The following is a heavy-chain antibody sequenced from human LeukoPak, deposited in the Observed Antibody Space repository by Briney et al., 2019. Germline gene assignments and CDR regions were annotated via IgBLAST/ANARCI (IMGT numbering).Heavy chain of an antibody. J-gene: IGHJ4*02. V-gene: IGHV4-61*08. Sequence: SETLSLTCTVSDYSISSGYGYYWGWIRQPPGKGLEWIGYIYYSGSTNYNPSLKSRVTISVDTSKNQFSLKLSSVTAADTAVYYCARSMVLIAAAGKGFDYWGQGTLVTVSS. D-gene: IGHD6-13*01. CDR2: IYYSGST. CDR1: DYSISSGYGYY. CDR3: ARSMVLIAAAGKGFDY.